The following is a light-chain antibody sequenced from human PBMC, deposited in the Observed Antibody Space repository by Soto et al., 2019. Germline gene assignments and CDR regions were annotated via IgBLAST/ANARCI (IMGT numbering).Light chain of an antibody. CDR2: DAS. V-gene: IGKV1-5*01. Sequence: DIQMTQSPSTLSASVGDRVTITCRASQSISSWLAWYQQKPGKAPKLLIYDASSLESGVPSRFSGSGSGTEFPLTLSSLQPDDFATCYCQQYNSYSRTFGQGTKLEIK. CDR3: QQYNSYSRT. CDR1: QSISSW. J-gene: IGKJ2*01.